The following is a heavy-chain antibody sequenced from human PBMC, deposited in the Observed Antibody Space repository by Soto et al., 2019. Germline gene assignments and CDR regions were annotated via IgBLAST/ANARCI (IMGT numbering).Heavy chain of an antibody. D-gene: IGHD3-22*01. Sequence: QVQLVESGGGLVKPGGPLRLSCAASGFTFSDSYMSWIRQAPGKGLEWVSYISSSARIIYYSDSVKGRFSIPRDNAKNSRERQRNSPRAEDTAVYDCARDLGDDGSSGDLDYWGQGTRVTGST. J-gene: IGHJ4*02. CDR1: GFTFSDSY. CDR3: ARDLGDDGSSGDLDY. V-gene: IGHV3-11*01. CDR2: ISSSARII.